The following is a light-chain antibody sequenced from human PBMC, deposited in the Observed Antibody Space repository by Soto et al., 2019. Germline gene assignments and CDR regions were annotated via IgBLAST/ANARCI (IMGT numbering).Light chain of an antibody. V-gene: IGLV2-8*01. CDR1: SSDVGGYNY. Sequence: QSVLTQPPSASGSPGQSVAISCTGTSSDVGGYNYVSWYQQHPGKAPKLMIYEVNKRPSGVPDRFSGSKSGNTASLTVSGLLAEDEADYYCSSYAGSSNVFGTGTQLTVL. J-gene: IGLJ1*01. CDR2: EVN. CDR3: SSYAGSSNV.